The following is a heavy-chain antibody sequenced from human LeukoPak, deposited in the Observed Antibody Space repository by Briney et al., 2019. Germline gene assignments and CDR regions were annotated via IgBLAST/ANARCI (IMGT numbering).Heavy chain of an antibody. CDR2: ITSSGSTM. D-gene: IGHD6-19*01. CDR3: ARGAAVPGFDY. J-gene: IGHJ4*02. Sequence: PGGSLRLSCAASGFTFSNYEMNWVRQAPGKGLEGVSYITSSGSTMYYADSVKGRFTISRDNAKNSLYLQMNSLRAEDTVVYYCARGAAVPGFDYWGQGTLVTVSS. CDR1: GFTFSNYE. V-gene: IGHV3-48*03.